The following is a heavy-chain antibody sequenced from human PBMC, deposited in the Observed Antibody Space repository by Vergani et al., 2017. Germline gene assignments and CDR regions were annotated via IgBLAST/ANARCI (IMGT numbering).Heavy chain of an antibody. J-gene: IGHJ4*02. Sequence: QLQLQESGPGLVKPSETLSLTCTVSGGSISSGDYYWSWIRQPPGKGLEWIGYIYYSGSTYYNPSLKSRVTISVDTSKNQFSLRLSSVTAADTAVYYCARFYGSGRFFDYWGQGTLVTVSS. V-gene: IGHV4-30-4*08. CDR3: ARFYGSGRFFDY. D-gene: IGHD3-10*01. CDR1: GGSISSGDYY. CDR2: IYYSGST.